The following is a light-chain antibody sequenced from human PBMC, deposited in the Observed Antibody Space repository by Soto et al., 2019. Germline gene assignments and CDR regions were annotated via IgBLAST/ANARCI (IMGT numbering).Light chain of an antibody. CDR3: QQRSNWPPRLT. Sequence: EVVMTQSPATLSVSPGEGVTLSCRANQSLSSDLAWYQQKVGQAPRLLIYGASSRATGIPDRFSGSGSGTDFTLTISSLEPEDFAVYYCQQRSNWPPRLTFGGGTKVDIK. V-gene: IGKV3-11*01. CDR2: GAS. J-gene: IGKJ4*01. CDR1: QSLSSD.